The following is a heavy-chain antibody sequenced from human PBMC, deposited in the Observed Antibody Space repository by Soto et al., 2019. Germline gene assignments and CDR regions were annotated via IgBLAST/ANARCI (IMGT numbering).Heavy chain of an antibody. J-gene: IGHJ4*02. Sequence: VPLVESGGGLVQPGGSLRVSCAASGFTFTSYWMSWVRQAPGKGLEWVANIKEDGSAKYYLDSVKGRFTISRDNAKNSLYLQMSSLRAEDTAVYYCAREDFYRFDYWGQGNLVTVSS. V-gene: IGHV3-7*01. CDR2: IKEDGSAK. CDR3: AREDFYRFDY. CDR1: GFTFTSYW.